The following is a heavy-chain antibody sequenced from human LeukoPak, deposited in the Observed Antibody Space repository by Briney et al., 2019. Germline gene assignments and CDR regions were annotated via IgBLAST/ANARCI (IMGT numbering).Heavy chain of an antibody. Sequence: SVKVSFKASGGTFSSYVISWVRQAPGQGLEWMGGIIPIFGTANYAQKFQGRVTITADKSTSTAYMELSSLRSEDTAVYYCARILGPDWFDPWGQGTLVTVSS. CDR1: GGTFSSYV. V-gene: IGHV1-69*06. J-gene: IGHJ5*02. D-gene: IGHD7-27*01. CDR2: IIPIFGTA. CDR3: ARILGPDWFDP.